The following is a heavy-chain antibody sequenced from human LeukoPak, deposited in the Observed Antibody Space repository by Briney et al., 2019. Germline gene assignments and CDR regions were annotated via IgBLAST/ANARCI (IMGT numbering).Heavy chain of an antibody. CDR3: AGYYGGY. D-gene: IGHD2-21*01. V-gene: IGHV4-34*01. J-gene: IGHJ4*02. CDR2: INHSGST. Sequence: SETLPLTCAVYGGSFSGYYWSWIRQPPGKGLEWIGEINHSGSTNYNPSLKSRVTISVDTSKNQFSLKLSSVTAADTAAYYCAGYYGGYWGQGTLVTVSS. CDR1: GGSFSGYY.